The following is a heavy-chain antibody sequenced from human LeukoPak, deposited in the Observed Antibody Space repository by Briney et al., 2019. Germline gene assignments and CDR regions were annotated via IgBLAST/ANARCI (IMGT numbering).Heavy chain of an antibody. CDR2: FGPEDGET. CDR1: GYTLTELS. Sequence: ASVKVSCKVSGYTLTELSMHWVRQTPGKGLEWMGGFGPEDGETLYAQKFQGRVTMTEDTSTDTAYMELSSLRSEDTAVYYCATDQRGAGLGFRYGSGSYNGMDVWGQRTTVTVSS. V-gene: IGHV1-24*01. D-gene: IGHD3-10*01. J-gene: IGHJ6*02. CDR3: ATDQRGAGLGFRYGSGSYNGMDV.